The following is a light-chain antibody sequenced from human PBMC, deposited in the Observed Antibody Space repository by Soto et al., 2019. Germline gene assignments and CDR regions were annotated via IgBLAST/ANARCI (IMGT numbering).Light chain of an antibody. Sequence: DIVMTQSPLSLPVTPGEPASISCRSSQSLLHTNGYNYLDWYLQKPGQSPQLLIYLGSSRASGVPDSCSGSGSGTDFALKISRVEAEDVGVYYCVQALQSPYTFGQGTKVE. V-gene: IGKV2-28*01. J-gene: IGKJ2*01. CDR2: LGS. CDR1: QSLLHTNGYNY. CDR3: VQALQSPYT.